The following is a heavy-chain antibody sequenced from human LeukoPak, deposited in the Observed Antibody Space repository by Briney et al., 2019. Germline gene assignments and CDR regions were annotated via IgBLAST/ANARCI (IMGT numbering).Heavy chain of an antibody. CDR2: IPYDGSNK. V-gene: IGHV3-30*18. J-gene: IGHJ4*02. D-gene: IGHD3-22*01. CDR3: AKLGPGSSGYYSLDY. CDR1: GFTFSSYG. Sequence: PGRSLRLSCAASGFTFSSYGMHWVRQAPGKGLEWVAVIPYDGSNKYYADSVKGRFTISRDNSKNTLYLQMNSLRAEDTAVYYCAKLGPGSSGYYSLDYWGQGTLVTVSS.